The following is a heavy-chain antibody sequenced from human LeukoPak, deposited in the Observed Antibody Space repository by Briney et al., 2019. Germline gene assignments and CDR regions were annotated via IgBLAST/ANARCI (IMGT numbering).Heavy chain of an antibody. J-gene: IGHJ4*02. CDR2: ISSSSSYI. D-gene: IGHD3-9*01. CDR1: GFTFSSYS. CDR3: ARSDETYYDILTGYYIKKVAGRHFDY. V-gene: IGHV3-21*01. Sequence: GGSLRLSCAASGFTFSSYSMNWVRQAPGKGLEWVSSISSSSSYIYYADSVKGRFTISRDNAKNSLYLQMNSLRAEDTAVYYCARSDETYYDILTGYYIKKVAGRHFDYWGQGTLVTVSS.